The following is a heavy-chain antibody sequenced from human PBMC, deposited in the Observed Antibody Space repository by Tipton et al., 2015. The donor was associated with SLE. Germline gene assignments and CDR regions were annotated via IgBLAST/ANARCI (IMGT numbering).Heavy chain of an antibody. J-gene: IGHJ4*02. Sequence: LSLTCAVSGYSISSGYYWGWIRQPPGKGLEWVAFIRYDGSNKYYADSVKGRFTISRDNSKNTLYLQMNSLRAEDTAVYYCAKDGSLYCGGDCYPGYWGQGTLVTVSS. CDR1: GYSISSGYY. D-gene: IGHD2-21*02. CDR2: IRYDGSNK. V-gene: IGHV3-30*02. CDR3: AKDGSLYCGGDCYPGY.